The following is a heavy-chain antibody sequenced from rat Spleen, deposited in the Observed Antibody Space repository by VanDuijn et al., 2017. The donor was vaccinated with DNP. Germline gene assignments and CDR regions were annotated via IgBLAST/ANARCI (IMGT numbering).Heavy chain of an antibody. V-gene: IGHV1-43*01. CDR1: GYTFTTYY. CDR3: ARGSDGVWLAY. Sequence: QVQLRQSGAEPAKPGSSVKISCKASGYTFTTYYISWIKQTTGQGLDYIGYINTGSGGPNYNEKFKGKATLTVDKSSSTAFMQLSSLTPDDSAVYYCARGSDGVWLAYWGQGTLVTVSS. CDR2: INTGSGGP. J-gene: IGHJ3*01. D-gene: IGHD4-3*01.